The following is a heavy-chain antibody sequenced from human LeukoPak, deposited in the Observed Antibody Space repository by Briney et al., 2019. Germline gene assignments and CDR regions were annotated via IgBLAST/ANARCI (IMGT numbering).Heavy chain of an antibody. D-gene: IGHD3-10*02. CDR1: GYTFTNYA. V-gene: IGHV1-3*04. CDR3: AREGHYLWALHDAFDI. CDR2: INTGNGNT. J-gene: IGHJ3*02. Sequence: ASVKVSCKASGYTFTNYAMHWVRQAPGQRLEWMGWINTGNGNTKYSQKLQGRVTLTRDTSARTDYLELSSLTSEDTAVYYCAREGHYLWALHDAFDIGGQGTMFTVFS.